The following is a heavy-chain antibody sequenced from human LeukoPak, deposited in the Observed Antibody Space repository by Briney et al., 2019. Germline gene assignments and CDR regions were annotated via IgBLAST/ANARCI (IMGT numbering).Heavy chain of an antibody. J-gene: IGHJ3*02. D-gene: IGHD3-10*01. V-gene: IGHV4-61*08. CDR2: IYYSGST. CDR1: GGSINSGGYY. CDR3: ARRVAGESRAFDI. Sequence: SETLSLTCTVSGGSINSGGYYWSWLRQPPGKGLEWIGYIYYSGSTNYNPSLKSRVTISLDTSKNQFSLKLSSLTAADTAVYYCARRVAGESRAFDIWGQGTMVTVSS.